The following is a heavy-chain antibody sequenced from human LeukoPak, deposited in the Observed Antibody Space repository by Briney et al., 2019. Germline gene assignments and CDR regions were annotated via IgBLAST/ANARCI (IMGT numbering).Heavy chain of an antibody. CDR2: INPSAVST. D-gene: IGHD4-17*01. V-gene: IGHV1-46*01. CDR3: ARGNDYVDAFDI. CDR1: GYTFTSYF. J-gene: IGHJ3*02. Sequence: ASVKVSCKASGYTFTSYFMHWVRQAPGQGLEWMGIINPSAVSTTYAQKFQGRVTMTRNTSISTAYMELSSLRSEDTAVYYCARGNDYVDAFDIWGQGTMVTVSS.